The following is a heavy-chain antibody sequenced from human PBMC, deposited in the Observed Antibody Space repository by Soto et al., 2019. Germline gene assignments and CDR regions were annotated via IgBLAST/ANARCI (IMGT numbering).Heavy chain of an antibody. CDR1: GGSFSVYY. D-gene: IGHD3-3*01. CDR3: ERGGTYHDFWSGYWGTYYFDY. Sequence: SETLSLSCAVYGGSFSVYYWAWIRQPPGKGLEWIGEINHSGSTNYNPSLKSRVTISVDTSKNQFSLKLSSVTAAATPVYYCERGGTYHDFWSGYWGTYYFDYWRHRTLVTVSS. V-gene: IGHV4-34*01. J-gene: IGHJ4*01. CDR2: INHSGST.